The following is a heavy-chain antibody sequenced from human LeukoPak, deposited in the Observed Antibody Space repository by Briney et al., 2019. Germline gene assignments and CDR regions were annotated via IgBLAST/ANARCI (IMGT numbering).Heavy chain of an antibody. D-gene: IGHD6-13*01. CDR3: ARLRIAAAGYDY. V-gene: IGHV4-39*01. CDR2: IYYSGST. J-gene: IGHJ4*02. Sequence: PSETLSLTCTVSGGSISSSSYYWGWIRQPPGKGLEWIGSIYYSGSTYYNPSLKSRVTISVDTSKNQFSLKLSSVTAADTAVYYCARLRIAAAGYDYRGQGTLVTVSS. CDR1: GGSISSSSYY.